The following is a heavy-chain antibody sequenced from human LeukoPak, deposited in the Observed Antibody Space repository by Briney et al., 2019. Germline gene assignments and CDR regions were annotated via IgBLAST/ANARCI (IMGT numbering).Heavy chain of an antibody. Sequence: ASVKVSCKASGYTFTTLDINWVRQAPGQGLEWMGWISAYNGNTNYAQKLQGRVTMTTDTSTSTAYMELRSLRSDDTVVYYCARFYSKGAFDIWGQGTMVTVSS. V-gene: IGHV1-18*01. J-gene: IGHJ3*02. D-gene: IGHD4-11*01. CDR2: ISAYNGNT. CDR1: GYTFTTLD. CDR3: ARFYSKGAFDI.